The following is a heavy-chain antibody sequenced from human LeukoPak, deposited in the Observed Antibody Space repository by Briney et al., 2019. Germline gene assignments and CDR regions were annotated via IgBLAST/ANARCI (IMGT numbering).Heavy chain of an antibody. CDR3: ARTLYSSSWYSQYYFDY. J-gene: IGHJ4*02. D-gene: IGHD6-13*01. Sequence: MASETLSLTCTVSGGSISSYYWSWIRQPPGKGLEWIGYIYYSGSTNYNPSLKSRVTISVDTSKNQFSLKLSSVTAADTAVYYCARTLYSSSWYSQYYFDYWGQGTLVTVSS. CDR1: GGSISSYY. CDR2: IYYSGST. V-gene: IGHV4-59*01.